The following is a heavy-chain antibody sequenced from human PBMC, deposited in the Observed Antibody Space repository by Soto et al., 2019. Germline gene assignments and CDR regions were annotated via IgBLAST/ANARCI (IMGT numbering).Heavy chain of an antibody. Sequence: SETLSLTCTVSGGSISSYYWTWVRQPPGKGLDWIGYVESSGSTSYNPSLMSRVTISVDTSKNQFSLKLTSVTAADTAVYYCARGGVTTVVIPKYYYFGLDVWGQGTTVTVSS. D-gene: IGHD4-17*01. J-gene: IGHJ6*02. CDR2: VESSGST. CDR3: ARGGVTTVVIPKYYYFGLDV. CDR1: GGSISSYY. V-gene: IGHV4-59*01.